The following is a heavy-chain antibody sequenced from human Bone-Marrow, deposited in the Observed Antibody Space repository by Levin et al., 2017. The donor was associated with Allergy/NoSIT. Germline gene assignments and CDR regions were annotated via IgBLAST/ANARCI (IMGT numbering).Heavy chain of an antibody. CDR3: ARDATGDFDY. V-gene: IGHV4-59*01. CDR2: IYYTGST. J-gene: IGHJ4*02. Sequence: PSETLSLTCTVSGGPITSYYWSWIRQSPGKGLEWIGYIYYTGSTTYNPSFESRLSMSVDTSKNQFSLSLSSVTAADTAVYYCARDATGDFDYWGQGILVTVSS. D-gene: IGHD7-27*01. CDR1: GGPITSYY.